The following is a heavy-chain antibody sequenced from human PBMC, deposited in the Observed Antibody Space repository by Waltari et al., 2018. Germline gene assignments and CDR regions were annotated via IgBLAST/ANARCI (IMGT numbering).Heavy chain of an antibody. Sequence: QLQLQESGPGLGKPSETLSLTCTVSGGSISSSSYYWGWIRQPPGTGLEWIGSIYYSGSTYYNPSLKSRVTISVDTSKNQFSLKLSSVTAADTAVYYCARQDCSSTSCYGVGWFDPWGQGTLVTVSS. CDR2: IYYSGST. CDR3: ARQDCSSTSCYGVGWFDP. CDR1: GGSISSSSYY. D-gene: IGHD2-2*01. V-gene: IGHV4-39*01. J-gene: IGHJ5*02.